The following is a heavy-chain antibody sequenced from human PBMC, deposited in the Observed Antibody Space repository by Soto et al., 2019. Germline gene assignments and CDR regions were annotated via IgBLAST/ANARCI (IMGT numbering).Heavy chain of an antibody. D-gene: IGHD3-3*01. CDR1: GFTFSSYA. CDR3: AKAAYYDFWSPTEYYYYMDV. CDR2: ISGSGGST. Sequence: EVQLLESGGGLVQPGGSLRLSCAASGFTFSSYAMSWVRQAPGKGLEWVSAISGSGGSTYYADSVKGRFTISRDNSENTLYLQMNSLRAEDTAVYYCAKAAYYDFWSPTEYYYYMDVWGKGTTVTVSS. J-gene: IGHJ6*03. V-gene: IGHV3-23*01.